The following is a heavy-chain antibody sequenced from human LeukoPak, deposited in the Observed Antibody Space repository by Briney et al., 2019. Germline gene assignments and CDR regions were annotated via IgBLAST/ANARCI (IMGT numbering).Heavy chain of an antibody. J-gene: IGHJ4*02. CDR1: GFTLSSSA. CDR2: ITNSGDST. CDR3: AKDASCSN. V-gene: IGHV3-23*01. Sequence: PGRTLRLSCAASGFTLSSSAMSWARQAPGKGLEWGSTITNSGDSTYYAESLKGRFPISRDNSKNTVYLQVNSLRADDTAVYYCAKDASCSNWGQGTLVTVSS. D-gene: IGHD3-10*02.